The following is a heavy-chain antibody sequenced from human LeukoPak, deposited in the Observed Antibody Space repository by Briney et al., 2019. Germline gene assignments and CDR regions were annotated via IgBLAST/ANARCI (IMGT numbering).Heavy chain of an antibody. CDR3: TRGSIAYYYMDV. Sequence: AETLSLTCTVSGVSLSSCRQYWVWIRPPPGEGLVGLGSIHYSGSTYYSPSLKSRVTITVHTSKNQFSLTLSSVTAADTAVYYCTRGSIAYYYMDVWGKGTTVTISS. CDR1: GVSLSSCRQY. CDR2: IHYSGST. J-gene: IGHJ6*03. V-gene: IGHV4-39*07. D-gene: IGHD3-22*01.